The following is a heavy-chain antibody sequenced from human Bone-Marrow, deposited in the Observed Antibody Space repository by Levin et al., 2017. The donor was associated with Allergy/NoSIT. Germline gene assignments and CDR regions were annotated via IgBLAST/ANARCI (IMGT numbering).Heavy chain of an antibody. Sequence: ETLSLTCAASEFTFSRYDMSWVRQAPGKGLDWVSTISSSGGKTYYADSVKGRFTISRDNSKNTLYLHMNSLKADDTALYYCAKVDFYDSTDPDWGQGTLVTVSS. V-gene: IGHV3-23*01. CDR2: ISSSGGKT. CDR1: EFTFSRYD. CDR3: AKVDFYDSTDPD. J-gene: IGHJ4*02. D-gene: IGHD3-22*01.